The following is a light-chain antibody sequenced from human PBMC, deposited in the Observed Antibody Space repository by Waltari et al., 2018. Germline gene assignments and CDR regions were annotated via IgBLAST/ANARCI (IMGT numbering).Light chain of an antibody. CDR2: KAS. CDR1: QSISSW. J-gene: IGKJ1*01. V-gene: IGKV1-5*03. Sequence: DVQMTQSPSILAASVGDRVTITCRASQSISSWLAWDQQKQGKAPELLIYKASTLQNVVPSRFSGSGFGTEFTLPITTLQPDDFATYYCQNYETNSTAWTFGQGTKVE. CDR3: QNYETNSTAWT.